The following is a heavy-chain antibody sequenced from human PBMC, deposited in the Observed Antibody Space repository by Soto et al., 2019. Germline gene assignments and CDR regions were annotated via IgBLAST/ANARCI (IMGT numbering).Heavy chain of an antibody. CDR2: IYYNGNT. V-gene: IGHV4-59*01. Sequence: SETLSLTCAVSGGSIRSYYWSWIRQPPGKGLEWIGYIYYNGNTKYNPSLKSRVTISVDTSKNQFSLKVGSLNAADTAVYYCARLYYVSGRPLMDVWGQGITVTVSS. J-gene: IGHJ6*02. CDR3: ARLYYVSGRPLMDV. CDR1: GGSIRSYY. D-gene: IGHD3-10*01.